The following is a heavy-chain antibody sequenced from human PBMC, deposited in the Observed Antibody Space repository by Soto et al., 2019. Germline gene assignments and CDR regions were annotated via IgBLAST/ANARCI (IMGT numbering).Heavy chain of an antibody. CDR1: GGSISSYY. V-gene: IGHV4-59*01. Sequence: SETLSLTCTVSGGSISSYYWCWIRQPQGKALEWIGYIYYSGSTNSNPSHKTRVTTSVDTSKNQFSLKLSSVTAADTAVYYCGRDAGGRGDGVFDIWGQGTMVTVSS. J-gene: IGHJ3*02. D-gene: IGHD2-8*01. CDR2: IYYSGST. CDR3: GRDAGGRGDGVFDI.